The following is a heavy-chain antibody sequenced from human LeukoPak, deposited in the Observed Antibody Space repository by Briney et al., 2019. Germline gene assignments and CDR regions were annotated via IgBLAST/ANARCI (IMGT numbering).Heavy chain of an antibody. CDR1: GGSFSGYY. J-gene: IGHJ4*02. CDR2: INHRGST. Sequence: PSETLSLTCAVYGGSFSGYYWSWIRQPPGKGLEWIGEINHRGSTNYNPSLKSRVTISVDTSKNQFSLKLSSVTAADTAVYYCARGWYSNYDFDYWGQGTLVTVSS. V-gene: IGHV4-34*01. D-gene: IGHD4-11*01. CDR3: ARGWYSNYDFDY.